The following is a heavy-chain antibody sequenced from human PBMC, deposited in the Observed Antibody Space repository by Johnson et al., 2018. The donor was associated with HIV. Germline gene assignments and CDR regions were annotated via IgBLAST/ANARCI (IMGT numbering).Heavy chain of an antibody. CDR2: VSHDGSNE. J-gene: IGHJ3*02. CDR1: GFTFSSYA. V-gene: IGHV3-30*03. Sequence: QVQLVESGGGGVQPGRSLRLSCAASGFTFSSYAMHWVRRAPGKGLEWLAVVSHDGSNEYYADSVKGRCTVSRDNTKNTLYLQMNSLRAEDTAVYYCARDPRGIYYDSSGPSQRAFDIWGQGTMVTVSS. D-gene: IGHD3-22*01. CDR3: ARDPRGIYYDSSGPSQRAFDI.